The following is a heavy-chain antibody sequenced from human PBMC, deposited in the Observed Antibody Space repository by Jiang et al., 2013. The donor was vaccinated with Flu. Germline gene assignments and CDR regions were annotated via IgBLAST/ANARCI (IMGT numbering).Heavy chain of an antibody. J-gene: IGHJ4*02. CDR2: ISWNSGSI. D-gene: IGHD3-16*02. Sequence: VQLLESGGGLVQPGRSLRLSCAASGFTFDDYAMHWVRQAPGKGLEWVSGISWNSGSIGYADSVKGRFTISRDNAKNSLYLQMNSLRAEDTALYYCAKDNYDYVWGSYRPPGYFDYWGQGTLVTVSS. CDR1: GFTFDDYA. V-gene: IGHV3-9*01. CDR3: AKDNYDYVWGSYRPPGYFDY.